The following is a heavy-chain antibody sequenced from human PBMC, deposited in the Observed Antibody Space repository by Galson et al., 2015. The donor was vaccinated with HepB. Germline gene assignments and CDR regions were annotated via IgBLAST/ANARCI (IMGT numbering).Heavy chain of an antibody. J-gene: IGHJ4*02. D-gene: IGHD1-1*01. Sequence: ETLSLTCTVSGDSITSSSYYWDWIRQPPGKGLEWIGSIYYSGGTYYNPSLTGRVTISVDTSKNQFSLRLTSVTAADTAVYYCASNPSTTGYKSNYWGQGSLVTVSS. V-gene: IGHV4-39*01. CDR1: GDSITSSSYY. CDR2: IYYSGGT. CDR3: ASNPSTTGYKSNY.